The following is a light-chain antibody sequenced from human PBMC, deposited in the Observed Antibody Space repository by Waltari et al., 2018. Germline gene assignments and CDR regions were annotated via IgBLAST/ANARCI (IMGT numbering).Light chain of an antibody. CDR3: CSYAGDRSVL. CDR2: EVS. Sequence: QSALTQPASVSGSPGQSITVSCTGTSSDVGNYNLVSWYQQHPGNAPKLLIYEVSQRPSVVSNRFSGSKSGTTASLTVSGLQAEDEAIYFCCSYAGDRSVLFGGGTKLTVL. V-gene: IGLV2-23*02. J-gene: IGLJ2*01. CDR1: SSDVGNYNL.